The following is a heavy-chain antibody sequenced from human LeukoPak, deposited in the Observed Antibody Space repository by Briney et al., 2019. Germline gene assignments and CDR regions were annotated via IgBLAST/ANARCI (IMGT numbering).Heavy chain of an antibody. CDR2: IKQDGSEK. J-gene: IGHJ4*02. D-gene: IGHD6-25*01. V-gene: IGHV3-7*01. Sequence: GGSLRLSCAASGFILRDFWMAWVRQAPGKGLEWVANIKQDGSEKYYLDSVKGRFTISRDNAKNSLYLQMNSLRAEDTALYYCAREISAAGGGSDFWGQGTQVTVSS. CDR1: GFILRDFW. CDR3: AREISAAGGGSDF.